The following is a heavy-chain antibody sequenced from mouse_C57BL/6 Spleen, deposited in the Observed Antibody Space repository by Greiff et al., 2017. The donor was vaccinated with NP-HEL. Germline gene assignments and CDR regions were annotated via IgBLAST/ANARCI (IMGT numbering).Heavy chain of an antibody. CDR3: ARRGDYDGGYFDV. D-gene: IGHD2-4*01. Sequence: EVKLQESGPGLVKPSQSLSLTCSVTGYSITSGYYWNWIRQFPGNKLEWMGYISYDGSNNYNPSLKNRISITRDTSKNQFFLKLNSVTTEDTATYYCARRGDYDGGYFDVWGTGTTVTVSS. CDR1: GYSITSGYY. CDR2: ISYDGSN. V-gene: IGHV3-6*01. J-gene: IGHJ1*03.